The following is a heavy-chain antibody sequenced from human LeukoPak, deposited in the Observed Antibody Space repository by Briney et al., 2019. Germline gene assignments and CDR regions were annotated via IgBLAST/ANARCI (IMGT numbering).Heavy chain of an antibody. CDR3: ARQTGSGLFILP. CDR2: IKFDGSEK. J-gene: IGHJ4*02. V-gene: IGHV3-7*01. CDR1: GFTFRNYW. D-gene: IGHD3/OR15-3a*01. Sequence: GGSLRLSCAASGFTFRNYWMSWVRQAPGKGLEWVANIKFDGSEKHYVDSVKGRFTISRDSAKTSLFLQMNSLRAEDTAVYYYARQTGSGLFILPGGQGTLVTVSS.